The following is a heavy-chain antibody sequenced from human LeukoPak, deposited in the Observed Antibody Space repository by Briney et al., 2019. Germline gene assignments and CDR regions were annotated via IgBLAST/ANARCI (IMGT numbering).Heavy chain of an antibody. CDR1: GGSISGYY. V-gene: IGHV4-59*01. CDR3: ARDKVPGDD. CDR2: IYYSGSA. J-gene: IGHJ4*02. Sequence: SETLSLTCTVSGGSISGYYWNLIRQPPGKGLEWIGYIYYSGSADYNPALKSRVTISVDTSKNQFSLKRTSVTAADTAVYYCARDKVPGDDWGQGTLVTVSS. D-gene: IGHD3-10*01.